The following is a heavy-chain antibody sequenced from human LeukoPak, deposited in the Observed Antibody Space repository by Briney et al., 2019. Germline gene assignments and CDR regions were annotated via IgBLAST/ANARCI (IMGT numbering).Heavy chain of an antibody. CDR3: ARDIAAAGSFDY. CDR1: GFTFRSYS. V-gene: IGHV3-21*01. Sequence: GGSLRLSCAASGFTFRSYSMNWVRQAPGKGLEWVSSISSSSSYIYYADSVKGRFTISRDNAKNTLYLQMNSLRAEDTAVYYCARDIAAAGSFDYWGQGTLVTVSS. J-gene: IGHJ4*02. CDR2: ISSSSSYI. D-gene: IGHD6-13*01.